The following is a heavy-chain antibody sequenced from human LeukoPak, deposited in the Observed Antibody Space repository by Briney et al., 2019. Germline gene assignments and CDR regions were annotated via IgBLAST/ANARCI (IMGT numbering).Heavy chain of an antibody. CDR1: GVSINSYY. D-gene: IGHD3-10*01. Sequence: PSETLSLTCTVSGVSINSYYWSWIRQPAGKGLEWIGRIYTSGSTNYNPSLKSRVTMSVDTSKSQFSLKLSSVTAADTAVYYCARRGYGSGTYRYWGQGTLVTVSS. J-gene: IGHJ4*02. CDR2: IYTSGST. V-gene: IGHV4-4*07. CDR3: ARRGYGSGTYRY.